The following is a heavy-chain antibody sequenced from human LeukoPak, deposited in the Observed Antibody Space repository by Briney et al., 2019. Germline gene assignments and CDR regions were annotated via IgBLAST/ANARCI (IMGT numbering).Heavy chain of an antibody. J-gene: IGHJ4*02. Sequence: ASVKVSCKASGGTFSSYAISWVRQAPGQGLEWMGGIIPIFGTANYAQKFQGRVTITTDESTSTAYMELSSLRSEDTAVYYCAREKDKYCRSTSCSTRGDTLDYWGQETLVTVSS. V-gene: IGHV1-69*05. D-gene: IGHD2-2*01. CDR3: AREKDKYCRSTSCSTRGDTLDY. CDR1: GGTFSSYA. CDR2: IIPIFGTA.